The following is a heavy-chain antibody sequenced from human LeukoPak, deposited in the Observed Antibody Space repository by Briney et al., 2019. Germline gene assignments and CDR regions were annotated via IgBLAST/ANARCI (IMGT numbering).Heavy chain of an antibody. Sequence: PSETLSLTRTVSGGSISRSRAYRVWIRQPPGKGLEWIGSIYYSKNTYYNPSLKSRVTISADTSKNQFSLTLGSVSATDTAVSGYFESWGQRTLVTVSS. CDR1: GGSISRSRAY. V-gene: IGHV4-39*01. J-gene: IGHJ4*02. CDR2: IYYSKNT. CDR3: FES.